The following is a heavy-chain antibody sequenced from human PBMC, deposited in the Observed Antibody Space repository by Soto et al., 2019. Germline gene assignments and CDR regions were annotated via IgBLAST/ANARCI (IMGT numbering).Heavy chain of an antibody. D-gene: IGHD2-2*01. Sequence: PSETLCLTCAVSGGSISSSNWWSWVRQPPGKGLEWIGEIYHSGSTNYNPSLKSRVTISVDKSKNQFSLKLSSVTAADTAVYYCASIDIVLIPAPMPGASDIWGTGTIGT. V-gene: IGHV4-4*02. CDR1: GGSISSSNW. CDR3: ASIDIVLIPAPMPGASDI. J-gene: IGHJ3*02. CDR2: IYHSGST.